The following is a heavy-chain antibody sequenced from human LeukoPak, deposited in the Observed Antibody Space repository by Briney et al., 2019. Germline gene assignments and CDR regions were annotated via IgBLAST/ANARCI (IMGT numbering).Heavy chain of an antibody. Sequence: SETLSLTCAVYGGSFSGYYWSWIRQPPGKGLEWIGEINHSGSTNYNPSLKSRVTISVDTSKNQFSLKLSSVTAADTAVYYCARGPYNWNSRYGSGSYLGWFDPWGQGTLVTVSS. J-gene: IGHJ5*02. CDR3: ARGPYNWNSRYGSGSYLGWFDP. D-gene: IGHD3-10*01. V-gene: IGHV4-34*01. CDR2: INHSGST. CDR1: GGSFSGYY.